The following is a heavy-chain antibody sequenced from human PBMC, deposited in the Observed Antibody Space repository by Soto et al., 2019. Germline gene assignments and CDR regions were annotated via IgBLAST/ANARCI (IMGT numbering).Heavy chain of an antibody. Sequence: EVQLVESGGGLVQPGGTLRLSCATSGFTFSSYCMSWVRQAPGRGLEWVANINQDGSEKYYVDSVKGRFTISRDNATNSLYLQMNSLRAEDTAVYYCARDRYIKGDYGDYPWGQGTLVTVSS. V-gene: IGHV3-7*04. J-gene: IGHJ5*02. CDR3: ARDRYIKGDYGDYP. D-gene: IGHD4-17*01. CDR2: INQDGSEK. CDR1: GFTFSSYC.